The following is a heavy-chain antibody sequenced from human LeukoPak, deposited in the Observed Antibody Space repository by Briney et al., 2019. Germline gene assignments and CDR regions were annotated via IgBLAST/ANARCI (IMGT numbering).Heavy chain of an antibody. CDR2: ISSGGSTI. J-gene: IGHJ4*02. CDR1: GFTFSDYY. CDR3: GGYCRGGSCNAAGY. Sequence: PGGSLRLSCAASGFTFSDYYMSWIRQAPGKGLEWVSYISSGGSTIYYADSVKGRFTTSRDNARNSLYLQMNSLRAEDTAVYYWGGYCRGGSCNAAGYGGQEPRVTVSS. D-gene: IGHD2-15*01. V-gene: IGHV3-11*01.